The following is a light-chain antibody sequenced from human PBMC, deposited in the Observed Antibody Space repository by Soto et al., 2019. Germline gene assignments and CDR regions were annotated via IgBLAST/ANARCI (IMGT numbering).Light chain of an antibody. CDR1: QTIRSY. CDR3: QQRNKWPTVT. CDR2: AAS. V-gene: IGKV1-39*01. Sequence: DIQLTQSPSSLSASVGDRVTITCRASQTIRSYLNWYQHTPGKAPKLMXYAASSLQSEVPSRFSGSGSGTDLTLTISSLEPEDFAVYYCQQRNKWPTVTFGGGTKVDIK. J-gene: IGKJ4*01.